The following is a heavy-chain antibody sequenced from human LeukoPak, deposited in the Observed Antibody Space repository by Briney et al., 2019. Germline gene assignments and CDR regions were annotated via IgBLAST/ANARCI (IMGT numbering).Heavy chain of an antibody. J-gene: IGHJ4*02. V-gene: IGHV4-4*02. D-gene: IGHD6-19*01. Sequence: SETLSLTCAVSGGSISSSNWWSWVRQPPGKGLEWIGEIYHSGSTNYNPSLKSRVTISVDKSKNQFSLKLSSVTAADTAVYYCARVGNIAVAGTGVVDWGQGTLVTVSS. CDR1: GGSISSSNW. CDR2: IYHSGST. CDR3: ARVGNIAVAGTGVVD.